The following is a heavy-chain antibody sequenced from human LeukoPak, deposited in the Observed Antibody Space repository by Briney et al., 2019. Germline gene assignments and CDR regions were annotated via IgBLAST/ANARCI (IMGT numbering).Heavy chain of an antibody. CDR2: ISYDGSNK. J-gene: IGHJ4*02. D-gene: IGHD4-17*01. CDR3: ARRLPKHDYGVTGSFDY. CDR1: GFTFSSYA. Sequence: PGGSLRLSCAASGFTFSSYAMHWVRQAPGKGLEGVAVISYDGSNKYYADSVKGRFTISRDNSKNTLYLQMNSLRAEDTAVYYCARRLPKHDYGVTGSFDYWGQGTLVTVSS. V-gene: IGHV3-30-3*01.